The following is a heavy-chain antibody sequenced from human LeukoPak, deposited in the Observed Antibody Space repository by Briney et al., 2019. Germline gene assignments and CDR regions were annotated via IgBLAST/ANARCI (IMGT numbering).Heavy chain of an antibody. CDR1: GFTFTDYY. J-gene: IGHJ4*02. D-gene: IGHD5-18*01. V-gene: IGHV3-11*01. Sequence: GGSLGLSCAASGFTFTDYYMSWIRQAPGKGLEWVSYISSTGNTIQYADSVKGRFTTSRDTAKNLLYLQMNSLRAEDTAVYYCARGTAPGYWGQGTLVTVSS. CDR3: ARGTAPGY. CDR2: ISSTGNTI.